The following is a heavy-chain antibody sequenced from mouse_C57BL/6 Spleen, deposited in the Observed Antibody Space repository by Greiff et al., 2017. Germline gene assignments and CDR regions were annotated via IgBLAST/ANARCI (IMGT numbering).Heavy chain of an antibody. Sequence: QVQLQQPGAELVKPGASVKMSCKASGYTFTSYWITWVKQRPGQGLEWIGDIYPGSGSTKYNEKFKSKATLTVDKSSSTAYMQLSSLTSEDSAVYYCAGCYGSRGYFDVWGTGTTVTVSS. V-gene: IGHV1-55*01. CDR3: AGCYGSRGYFDV. CDR1: GYTFTSYW. D-gene: IGHD1-1*01. CDR2: IYPGSGST. J-gene: IGHJ1*03.